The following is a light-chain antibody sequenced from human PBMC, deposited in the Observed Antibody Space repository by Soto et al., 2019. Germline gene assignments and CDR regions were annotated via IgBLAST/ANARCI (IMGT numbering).Light chain of an antibody. V-gene: IGKV3-11*01. CDR3: QQRSNWPPVIT. Sequence: EVVFTESPVTLSLSPGERAALSWSASQSFRGLFAWYQQKPGQAPSLIIYDAYTRATGIPPRFSGSGSGKDFTLNISSLEPEHYAVYYCQQRSNWPPVITFGQGTRLEIK. J-gene: IGKJ5*01. CDR1: QSFRGL. CDR2: DAY.